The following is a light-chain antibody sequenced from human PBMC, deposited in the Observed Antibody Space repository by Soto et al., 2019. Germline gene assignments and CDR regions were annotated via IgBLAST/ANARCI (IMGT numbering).Light chain of an antibody. Sequence: AIQMTQSPSSLSASVGDTVTITCRASQGIRVDSGWYQQKEGKAPRLLLYAASSLHSGVPSRFSGSGSGTDFTLTISSLQPEDFATYYCLQDHNYPWTFGQGTKVDIK. V-gene: IGKV1-6*01. J-gene: IGKJ1*01. CDR3: LQDHNYPWT. CDR1: QGIRVD. CDR2: AAS.